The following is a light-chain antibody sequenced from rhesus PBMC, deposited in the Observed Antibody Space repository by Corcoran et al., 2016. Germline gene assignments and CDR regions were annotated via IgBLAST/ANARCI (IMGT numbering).Light chain of an antibody. J-gene: IGKJ2*01. CDR1: QSLLYSSNNKNY. CDR2: GAS. Sequence: DIVMTQSPDSLAVSLGERVTINCKSSQSLLYSSNNKNYLTWYQQKPGPVLKLFISGASSRESGVPNRFSGSGSGTDFTLTISGLKAEDVAVYYCQQYYSSPYSFGQGTKVEIK. V-gene: IGKV4-1*01. CDR3: QQYYSSPYS.